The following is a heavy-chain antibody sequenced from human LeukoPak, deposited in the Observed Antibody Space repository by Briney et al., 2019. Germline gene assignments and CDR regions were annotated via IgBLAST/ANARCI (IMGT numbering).Heavy chain of an antibody. CDR3: AKDSGYDGRYFDY. Sequence: GGSLRLSCAASGFTFSSYGMSWVRQAPGKGLEWVAFIRYDGSNKYYADSVKGRFTISRGNSKNTLYLQMNSLRAEDTAVYYCAKDSGYDGRYFDYWGQGTLVTVSS. J-gene: IGHJ4*02. V-gene: IGHV3-30*02. D-gene: IGHD5-12*01. CDR1: GFTFSSYG. CDR2: IRYDGSNK.